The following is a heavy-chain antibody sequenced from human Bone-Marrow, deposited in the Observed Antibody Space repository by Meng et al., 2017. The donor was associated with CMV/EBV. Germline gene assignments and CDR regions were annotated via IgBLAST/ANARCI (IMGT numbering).Heavy chain of an antibody. D-gene: IGHD2-2*01. CDR3: VRDSSRVVVVPFAQSGQDSNWPDP. CDR2: INRDGSST. Sequence: HWVRQAPGKGLVCVSRINRDGSSTSYADSVKGRFTISRDNAKNTLYLQMNSLRAEDTAVYYCVRDSSRVVVVPFAQSGQDSNWPDPWGQGTPVTVSS. J-gene: IGHJ5*02. V-gene: IGHV3-74*01.